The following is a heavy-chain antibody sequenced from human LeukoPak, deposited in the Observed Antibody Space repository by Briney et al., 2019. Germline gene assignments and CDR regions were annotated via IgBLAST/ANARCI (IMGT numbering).Heavy chain of an antibody. CDR1: GFTFSSYD. J-gene: IGHJ2*01. Sequence: GGSLRLSCAASGFTFSSYDMHWVRQATGKGLEWVSAIGTAGDTYYPGSVKGRFTISRENAKNSLYPQMNSLRAEDTAVYYCAGAKDYWYFDLWGRGTLVTVSS. D-gene: IGHD2-15*01. CDR3: AGAKDYWYFDL. V-gene: IGHV3-13*01. CDR2: IGTAGDT.